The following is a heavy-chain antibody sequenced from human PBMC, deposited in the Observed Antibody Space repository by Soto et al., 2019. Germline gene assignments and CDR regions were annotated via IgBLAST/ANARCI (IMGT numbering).Heavy chain of an antibody. CDR3: ARVLSSWLLDDAFDI. J-gene: IGHJ3*02. CDR2: ISASGGST. CDR1: GFTFIDYA. Sequence: GGSLRLSCAASGFTFIDYAISWVRQAPGKGLEWVSVISASGGSTYYADSVKGRFTTSRDNSKNTLYLEMNSLRAEDTAVYYCARVLSSWLLDDAFDIWGQGTMVTVSS. D-gene: IGHD6-13*01. V-gene: IGHV3-23*01.